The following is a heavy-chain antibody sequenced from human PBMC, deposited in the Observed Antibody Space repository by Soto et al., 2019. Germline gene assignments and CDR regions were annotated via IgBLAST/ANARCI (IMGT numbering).Heavy chain of an antibody. CDR1: GFTFSSYA. D-gene: IGHD3-3*01. CDR2: ISGSGGST. Sequence: GGSLRLSCAASGFTFSSYAMSWVRQAPGKGLEWVSAISGSGGSTYYADSVKGRFTISRDNSKNTLYLQMNSLRAEDTAVYYCAKALGGYDFWSGYPTYYYYGMDVWGQGTTVTVSS. J-gene: IGHJ6*02. CDR3: AKALGGYDFWSGYPTYYYYGMDV. V-gene: IGHV3-23*01.